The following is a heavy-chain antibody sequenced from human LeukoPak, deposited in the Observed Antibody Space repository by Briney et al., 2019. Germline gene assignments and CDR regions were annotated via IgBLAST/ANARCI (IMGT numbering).Heavy chain of an antibody. D-gene: IGHD1-26*01. V-gene: IGHV1-2*02. CDR2: IKPYTGST. Sequence: ASVKVSCKASGYTFTSYSINWVRQAPGQGLEWMGWIKPYTGSTSYAQKFQGRVTMTRDTSISTAYMDVTTLRSDDTAVYYCATMGAKTFDHWGQGTLVTVSS. CDR1: GYTFTSYS. J-gene: IGHJ4*02. CDR3: ATMGAKTFDH.